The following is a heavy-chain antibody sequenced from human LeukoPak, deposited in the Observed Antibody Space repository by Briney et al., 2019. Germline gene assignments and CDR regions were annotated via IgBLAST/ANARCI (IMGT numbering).Heavy chain of an antibody. CDR1: GFTFSSYW. V-gene: IGHV3-30*03. CDR3: ARSYGDYGGFDL. CDR2: ISYDGSNK. Sequence: PGGSLRLSCAASGFTFSSYWMSWVRQAPGKGLEWAALISYDGSNKYYADSVKGRFTISRDNSKNTLYLQMNSLRAEDTAVYYCARSYGDYGGFDLWGRGTLVTVSS. D-gene: IGHD4-17*01. J-gene: IGHJ2*01.